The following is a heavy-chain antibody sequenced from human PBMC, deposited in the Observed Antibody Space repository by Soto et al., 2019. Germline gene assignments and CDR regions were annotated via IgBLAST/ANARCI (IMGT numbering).Heavy chain of an antibody. V-gene: IGHV3-74*01. CDR3: ARDGNWNYNDY. CDR2: INSDGSST. J-gene: IGHJ4*02. CDR1: GFTFSSYW. D-gene: IGHD1-7*01. Sequence: TGGSLRLSCAACGFTFSSYWIHWVRQAPGKGLVWVSRINSDGSSTSYADSVKGRFTISRDNAKNTLYLQMNSLRDEDTAVYYCARDGNWNYNDYSGQGTLVTVSS.